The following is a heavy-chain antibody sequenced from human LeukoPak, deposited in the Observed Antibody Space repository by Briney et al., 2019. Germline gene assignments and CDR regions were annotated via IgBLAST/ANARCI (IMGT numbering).Heavy chain of an antibody. CDR2: ISYDGSNK. V-gene: IGHV3-30-3*01. J-gene: IGHJ4*02. CDR1: GFTFSSYA. Sequence: GRSLRLSCAASGFTFSSYAMHWVRQAPGKGLEWVAVISYDGSNKYYADSVKGRFTISRDNSKNTLYLQMNSLRAEDTAVYYCARGGSGWKYFDYWGQGTLVTVSP. CDR3: ARGGSGWKYFDY. D-gene: IGHD6-19*01.